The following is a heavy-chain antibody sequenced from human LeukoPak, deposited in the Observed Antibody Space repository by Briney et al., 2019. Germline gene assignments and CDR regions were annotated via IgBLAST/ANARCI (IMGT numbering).Heavy chain of an antibody. D-gene: IGHD7-27*01. CDR1: GYTFTSYY. CDR2: INPSGTNT. J-gene: IGHJ4*02. CDR3: ARELSGGYFDY. Sequence: EASVTVSCKASGYTFTSYYMHWVRLAPGQGLEWMGLINPSGTNTNYAQKFLGRLTMTRDTSTSTVYMELSSLRSVDTAVYYCARELSGGYFDYWGQGTLVTVSS. V-gene: IGHV1-46*01.